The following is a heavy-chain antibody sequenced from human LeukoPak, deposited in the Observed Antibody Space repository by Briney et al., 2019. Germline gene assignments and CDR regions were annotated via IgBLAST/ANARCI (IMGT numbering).Heavy chain of an antibody. CDR3: ARVSWFPGTSYYYMDV. J-gene: IGHJ6*03. CDR2: VYDSGTT. Sequence: PSETLSLTCTVSGGSLSRYYWSWIRQPPGKGLEWFGYVYDSGTTNCNPSLTSRLTISVDTSKNQFSLKLSSATAADTAVYYCARVSWFPGTSYYYMDVWGKGTTVTVSS. D-gene: IGHD1-1*01. V-gene: IGHV4-59*01. CDR1: GGSLSRYY.